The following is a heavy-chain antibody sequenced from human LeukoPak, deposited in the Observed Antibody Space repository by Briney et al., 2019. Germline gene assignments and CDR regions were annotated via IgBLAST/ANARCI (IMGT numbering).Heavy chain of an antibody. J-gene: IGHJ6*02. CDR2: IGVAGDT. CDR3: ARAPSSAAYYYGMDV. CDR1: GFTFSSYD. Sequence: GGSLRLSCAASGFTFSSYDMHWVRQDIGKGLEWVSGIGVAGDTYYPGSVKGRFTISRENAKNSLYLQMNSLTAGDTAVYYCARAPSSAAYYYGMDVWGQGTTVTVSS. V-gene: IGHV3-13*01. D-gene: IGHD2-2*01.